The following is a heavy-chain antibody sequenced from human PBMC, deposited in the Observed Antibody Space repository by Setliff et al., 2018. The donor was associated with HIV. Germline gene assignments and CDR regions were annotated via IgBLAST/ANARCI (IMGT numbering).Heavy chain of an antibody. CDR3: ARDQATGYEKVWFSWIDP. Sequence: ASVKVSCKASGGTFSLYAINWVRQATGQGLEWMGGIIPIFNTANYAQKFQGRVTITADGSTSTAYMELSSLRFEDTATYYCARDQATGYEKVWFSWIDPWGQGTLVTVS. CDR2: IIPIFNTA. V-gene: IGHV1-69*13. D-gene: IGHD5-12*01. CDR1: GGTFSLYA. J-gene: IGHJ5*02.